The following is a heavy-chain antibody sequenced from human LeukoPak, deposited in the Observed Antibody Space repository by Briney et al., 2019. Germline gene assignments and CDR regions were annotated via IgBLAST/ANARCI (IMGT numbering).Heavy chain of an antibody. D-gene: IGHD1-26*01. CDR1: GFTFNSYN. J-gene: IGHJ4*02. Sequence: GGSLRLSCAASGFTFNSYNMNWVRQAPGKGLEWVSSISSSSGYIYYADSVKGRFTISRDNAKNSLYLQMNSLRAEDTAVYYCARDRVGANSIYFFDSWGQGTLVTVSS. CDR3: ARDRVGANSIYFFDS. CDR2: ISSSSGYI. V-gene: IGHV3-21*01.